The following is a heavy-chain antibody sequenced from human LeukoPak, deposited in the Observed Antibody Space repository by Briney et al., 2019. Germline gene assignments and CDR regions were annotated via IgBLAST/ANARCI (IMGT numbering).Heavy chain of an antibody. CDR1: GGSISSYY. CDR2: IYYSGST. Sequence: PSETLSLTCTVSGGSISSYYWSWIRQPPGKGLEWIGYIYYSGSTNYNPSLKSRVTISVDTSKNQFSLKLSSVTAADTAVYYCATGNIPQTGVPTGFDYWGQGTLVTVSS. J-gene: IGHJ4*02. CDR3: ATGNIPQTGVPTGFDY. V-gene: IGHV4-59*08. D-gene: IGHD7-27*01.